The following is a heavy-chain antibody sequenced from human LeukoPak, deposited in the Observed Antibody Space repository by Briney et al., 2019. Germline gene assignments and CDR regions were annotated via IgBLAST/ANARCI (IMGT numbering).Heavy chain of an antibody. CDR3: ARKAAGLYYFDY. CDR1: GYSISSGYY. V-gene: IGHV4-38-2*02. Sequence: SETLSLTCTVSGYSISSGYYWGWIRQPPGKGLEWIGSIYHCGSTYYNPSLKSRVTISVDTSKNQFSLKLSSVTAADTAVYYCARKAAGLYYFDYWGQGTLVTVSS. CDR2: IYHCGST. D-gene: IGHD6-13*01. J-gene: IGHJ4*02.